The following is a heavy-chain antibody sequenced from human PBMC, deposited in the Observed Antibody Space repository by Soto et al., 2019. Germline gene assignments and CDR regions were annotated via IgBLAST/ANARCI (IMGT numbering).Heavy chain of an antibody. CDR3: ATPGGFGMDV. CDR2: IFPGDAET. D-gene: IGHD5-12*01. Sequence: PGESLKISCQGSGYNFATHWIGWVRHKAGKGLEWMGIIFPGDAETRYSPSFQGHITISADKSISIAYLRWSSLKASETGMYYCATPGGFGMDVWGQGTTVTVSS. V-gene: IGHV5-51*01. J-gene: IGHJ6*02. CDR1: GYNFATHW.